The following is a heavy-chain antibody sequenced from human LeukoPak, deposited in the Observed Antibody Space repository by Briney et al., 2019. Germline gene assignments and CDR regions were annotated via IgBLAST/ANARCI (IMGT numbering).Heavy chain of an antibody. Sequence: ETLSLTCTVSGGSISSYYWSWVRQPAGKGLEWIGRIYTSGSTNYNPSLTRRGTMSVDTSKNQSSLKLSSVTAADTAVYYCARMYYYGSGSYITPYNWFDPWGQGTLVTVSS. CDR1: GGSISSYY. CDR2: IYTSGST. D-gene: IGHD3-10*01. V-gene: IGHV4-4*07. CDR3: ARMYYYGSGSYITPYNWFDP. J-gene: IGHJ5*02.